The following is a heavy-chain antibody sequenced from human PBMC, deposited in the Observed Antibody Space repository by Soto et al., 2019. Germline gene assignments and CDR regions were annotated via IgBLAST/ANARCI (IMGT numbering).Heavy chain of an antibody. CDR2: IYYSGSP. Sequence: PSEPQRHTCTLSGHSISSSQYYCVWIRQHPGKGLEWIGSIYYSGSPYYNSSLKSRVTISVDTSKNHFSLKLTSMTAADTAVYYCATLPHYGDPNAGFWGQGSLVTVS. CDR1: GHSISSSQYY. CDR3: ATLPHYGDPNAGF. V-gene: IGHV4-39*02. J-gene: IGHJ4*01. D-gene: IGHD4-17*01.